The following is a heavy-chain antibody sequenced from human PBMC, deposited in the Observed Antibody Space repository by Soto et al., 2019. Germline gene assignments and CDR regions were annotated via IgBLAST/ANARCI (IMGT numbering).Heavy chain of an antibody. CDR1: GGSVSSDSGY. Sequence: PSETLSLTCIVSGGSVSSDSGYWNWIRQPPGKGLEWIGNIYYNGSTNYNPSLKSRVTISVDTSRNHVSMKLNSVTAADTAVYFCASPRRTTWTSFHYLGQGNLVTVS. V-gene: IGHV4-61*03. CDR3: ASPRRTTWTSFHY. D-gene: IGHD4-17*01. J-gene: IGHJ4*02. CDR2: IYYNGST.